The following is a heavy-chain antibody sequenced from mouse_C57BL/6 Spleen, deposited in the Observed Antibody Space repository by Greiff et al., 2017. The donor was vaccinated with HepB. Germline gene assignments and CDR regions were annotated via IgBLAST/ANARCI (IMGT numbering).Heavy chain of an antibody. CDR2: IYPRSGNT. Sequence: QVQLKQSGAELARPGASVKLSCKASGYTFTSYGISWVKQRTGQGLEWIGEIYPRSGNTYYNEKFKGKATLTADKSSSTAYMELRSLTSEDSAVYFCARYYDDAMDYWGQGTSVTVSS. CDR1: GYTFTSYG. V-gene: IGHV1-81*01. D-gene: IGHD2-4*01. J-gene: IGHJ4*01. CDR3: ARYYDDAMDY.